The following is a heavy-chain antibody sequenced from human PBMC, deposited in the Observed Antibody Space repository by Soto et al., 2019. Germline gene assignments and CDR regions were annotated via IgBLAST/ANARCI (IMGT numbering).Heavy chain of an antibody. CDR3: ARPNGDYGDS. Sequence: PGESLKISCKGSGYSFTTYWIGWVRQMAGKGLEWMGVIYPGDSDTRYSPSFEGQVTISADKSINTAYLQWGSLKASDSAIYYCARPNGDYGDSWGQGTQVTVSS. V-gene: IGHV5-51*01. D-gene: IGHD3-16*01. CDR1: GYSFTTYW. CDR2: IYPGDSDT. J-gene: IGHJ4*02.